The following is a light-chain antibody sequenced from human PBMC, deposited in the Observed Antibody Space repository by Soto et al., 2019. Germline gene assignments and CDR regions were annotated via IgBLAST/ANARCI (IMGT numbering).Light chain of an antibody. CDR1: QSVSSD. CDR3: QQRSNWPPSLT. Sequence: EIVLTQSPATLSLSPGERATLSCRASQSVSSDLAWYQQKPGQAPRLLIYDASNRATGIPARFSGSGSGTDFTHTISSLEPEDFAVYYCQQRSNWPPSLTFGGGTKVEIK. J-gene: IGKJ4*01. CDR2: DAS. V-gene: IGKV3-11*01.